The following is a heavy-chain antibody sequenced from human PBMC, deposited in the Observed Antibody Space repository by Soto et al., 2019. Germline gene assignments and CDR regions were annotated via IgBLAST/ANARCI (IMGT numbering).Heavy chain of an antibody. CDR1: GYSFANYW. D-gene: IGHD3-10*01. J-gene: IGHJ6*02. V-gene: IGHV5-51*01. CDR3: PRNSLRQYYYGMDV. CDR2: IYPGDSDT. Sequence: GESLKISCQGSGYSFANYWIAWVRQIPGKALEWVGVIYPGDSDTRYSPSFRGQVTISADKSISDVYLQCSSLEASDTAMYYCPRNSLRQYYYGMDVWGQGNTVTVSS.